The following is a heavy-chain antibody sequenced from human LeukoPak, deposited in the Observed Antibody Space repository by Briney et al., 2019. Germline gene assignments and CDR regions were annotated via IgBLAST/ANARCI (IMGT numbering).Heavy chain of an antibody. CDR2: IYPGDSDT. CDR1: GYSFTSYW. Sequence: GEPLKISCKGSGYSFTSYWIGWVRPMPGKGLEWMGIIYPGDSDTRYSPSFPGQVTISADKSISTAYLQWSSLKASDTAMYYCARTYYYGSGTRYWFDPWGQGTLVTVSS. D-gene: IGHD3-10*01. CDR3: ARTYYYGSGTRYWFDP. J-gene: IGHJ5*02. V-gene: IGHV5-51*01.